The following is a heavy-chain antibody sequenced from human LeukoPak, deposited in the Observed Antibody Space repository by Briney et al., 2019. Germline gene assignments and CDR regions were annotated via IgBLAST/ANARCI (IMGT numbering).Heavy chain of an antibody. CDR1: GGSISSSSYY. Sequence: SETLSLTCTVSGGSISSSSYYWGWIRQPPGKGLEWIGSIYYSGSTYYNPSLKSRVTISVDTSKNQFSLKLSSVTAADTAVYYCARLKREQWLDFDYWGQGTLVTVSS. J-gene: IGHJ4*02. V-gene: IGHV4-39*01. D-gene: IGHD6-19*01. CDR2: IYYSGST. CDR3: ARLKREQWLDFDY.